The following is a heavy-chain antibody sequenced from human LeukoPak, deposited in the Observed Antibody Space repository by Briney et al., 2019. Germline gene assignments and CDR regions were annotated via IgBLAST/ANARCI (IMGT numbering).Heavy chain of an antibody. J-gene: IGHJ5*02. Sequence: GGSLRLSCAASGFTYSSYSMNWVRQVPGKGLEWVSYISSSSSTIYCVDSVKGRFTISRDNAKNSLYLQMNSLRAEDTAVYYCARGARITMVRGVYYRKGGWFDPWGQGTLVTFSS. CDR1: GFTYSSYS. D-gene: IGHD3-10*01. V-gene: IGHV3-48*04. CDR3: ARGARITMVRGVYYRKGGWFDP. CDR2: ISSSSSTI.